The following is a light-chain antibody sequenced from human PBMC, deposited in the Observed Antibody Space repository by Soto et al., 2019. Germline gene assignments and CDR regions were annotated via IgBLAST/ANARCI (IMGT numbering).Light chain of an antibody. CDR3: QQRSNWPRGT. V-gene: IGKV3-11*01. CDR1: QSVSSY. Sequence: EIVLTQSPATLSLSPGERATLSCRASQSVSSYLAWYQQKPGQAPRLLIYDASNRATGIPARLSGSESGTDFTLTISSLEPEDFAVYYCQQRSNWPRGTFGGGTKVEIK. J-gene: IGKJ4*01. CDR2: DAS.